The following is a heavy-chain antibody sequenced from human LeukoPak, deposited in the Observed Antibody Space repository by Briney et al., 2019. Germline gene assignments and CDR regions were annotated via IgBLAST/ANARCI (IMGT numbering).Heavy chain of an antibody. J-gene: IGHJ6*02. Sequence: GGSLRLSCAASGFTFSSYGMHWVRQAPGKGLEWVAVISYDGSNKYYADSVKGRFTISRDNAKNSLYLQMNSLRAEDTAVYYCARESVLLWFGEIFHYGMDVWGQGTTVTVSS. CDR2: ISYDGSNK. CDR1: GFTFSSYG. CDR3: ARESVLLWFGEIFHYGMDV. V-gene: IGHV3-30*03. D-gene: IGHD3-10*01.